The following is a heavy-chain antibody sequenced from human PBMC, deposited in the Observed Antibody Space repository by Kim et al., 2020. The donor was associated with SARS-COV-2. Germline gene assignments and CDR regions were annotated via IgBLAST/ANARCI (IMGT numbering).Heavy chain of an antibody. CDR3: AKDKHSSGWYDGAFDY. D-gene: IGHD6-19*01. CDR1: GFTFDDYA. J-gene: IGHJ4*01. Sequence: GGSLRLSCAASGFTFDDYAMHWVRQIPGKGLEWVSGINWKSNYIEYADSVKGRFTISRDNTKNSLYLQINNVRPEDAALYYCAKDKHSSGWYDGAFDYWG. V-gene: IGHV3-9*01. CDR2: INWKSNYI.